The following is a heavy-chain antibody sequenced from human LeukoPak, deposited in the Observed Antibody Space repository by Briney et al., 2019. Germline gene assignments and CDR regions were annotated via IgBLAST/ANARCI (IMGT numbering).Heavy chain of an antibody. CDR1: GFTFSSYA. CDR3: ARVRNYLLVYYYMDA. V-gene: IGHV3-64*01. D-gene: IGHD4-11*01. CDR2: ISSNGGST. J-gene: IGHJ6*03. Sequence: PGGSLRLSCAASGFTFSSYAMHWVRQAPGKGLEYVSAISSNGGSTYYANSVKGRFTISRDNSKNTLYLQMGSLRAEDMAVYYCARVRNYLLVYYYMDAWGKGTTVTVTS.